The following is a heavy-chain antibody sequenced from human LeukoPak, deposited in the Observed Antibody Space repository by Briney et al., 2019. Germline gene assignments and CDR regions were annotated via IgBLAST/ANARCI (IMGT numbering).Heavy chain of an antibody. V-gene: IGHV1-46*01. Sequence: ASVKVSCKASGYTFTSYYMHWVRQAPGQGLEWMGIINPSGGSTTYAQKFQGRVTMTRDTSTRTVYMELGSLRSEDTAVYYCARAYADYVPFDYWGQGTLVTVSS. J-gene: IGHJ4*02. CDR1: GYTFTSYY. D-gene: IGHD4-17*01. CDR2: INPSGGST. CDR3: ARAYADYVPFDY.